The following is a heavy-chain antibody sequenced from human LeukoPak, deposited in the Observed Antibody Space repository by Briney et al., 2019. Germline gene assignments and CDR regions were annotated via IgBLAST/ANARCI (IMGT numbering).Heavy chain of an antibody. CDR2: IRYDGSNK. CDR3: ARDGDCTNGVCYTRRYYYYMDV. D-gene: IGHD2-8*01. Sequence: GGSLRLSCAVSGFTFSNYGMHWVRQAPGKGLEWVAFIRYDGSNKYYADSMKGRFTISRDNSKNTLYLQMNSLRAEDTAVYYCARDGDCTNGVCYTRRYYYYMDVWGKGTTVTVSS. J-gene: IGHJ6*03. V-gene: IGHV3-30*02. CDR1: GFTFSNYG.